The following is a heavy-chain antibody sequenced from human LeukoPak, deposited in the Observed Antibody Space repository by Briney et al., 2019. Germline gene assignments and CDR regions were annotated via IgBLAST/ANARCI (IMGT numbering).Heavy chain of an antibody. V-gene: IGHV3-48*04. CDR2: ISSSSSTI. Sequence: GGSLRLSCAGSGFIFSNYAMHWVRQAPGKGLEWVSYISSSSSTIYYADSVKGRFTISRDNAKNSLYLQMNSLRAEDTAVYYCARDRVASLDYWGQGTLVTVSS. D-gene: IGHD3-3*01. J-gene: IGHJ4*02. CDR1: GFIFSNYA. CDR3: ARDRVASLDY.